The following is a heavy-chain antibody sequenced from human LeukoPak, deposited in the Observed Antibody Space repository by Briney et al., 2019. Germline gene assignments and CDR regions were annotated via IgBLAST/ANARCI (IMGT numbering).Heavy chain of an antibody. V-gene: IGHV1-18*01. D-gene: IGHD5-18*01. CDR1: GYTFTSYG. Sequence: ASVKVSCKASGYTFTSYGISWVRQAPGQGLEWMGWISAYNGNTNYAQKFQGRVTITADKSTSTAYMELSSLRSEDTAVYYCARSPRGIQLWTYYFDYWGQGTLVTVSS. CDR3: ARSPRGIQLWTYYFDY. J-gene: IGHJ4*02. CDR2: ISAYNGNT.